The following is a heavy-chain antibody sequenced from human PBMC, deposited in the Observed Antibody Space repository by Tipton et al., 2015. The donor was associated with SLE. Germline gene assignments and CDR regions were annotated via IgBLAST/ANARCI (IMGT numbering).Heavy chain of an antibody. J-gene: IGHJ4*02. Sequence: TLSLTCAVYGGSFSGYYWSWIRQPPGNGLEWIGEVNHSGSTNYNPSLKSRVTIFVDTSKNQFSLSLSSVNAADTAVYYCARVRATRENSDFWSGYFFDYWGQGTLVSVSS. V-gene: IGHV4-34*01. CDR3: ARVRATRENSDFWSGYFFDY. CDR1: GGSFSGYY. D-gene: IGHD3-3*01. CDR2: VNHSGST.